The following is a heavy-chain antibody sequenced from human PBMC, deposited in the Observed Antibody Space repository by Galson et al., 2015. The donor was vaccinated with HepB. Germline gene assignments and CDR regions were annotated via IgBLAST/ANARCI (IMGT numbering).Heavy chain of an antibody. J-gene: IGHJ6*02. CDR3: TTDLEGSSWYATQDYYYYGMDV. CDR2: IKSKTDGGTT. CDR1: GFTFSNAW. D-gene: IGHD6-13*01. Sequence: SLRLSCAASGFTFSNAWMSWVRQAPGKGLEWVGRIKSKTDGGTTDYAAPVKGRFTISRDDSKNTLYLQMNSLKTEDTAVYYCTTDLEGSSWYATQDYYYYGMDVWGQGTTVTVSS. V-gene: IGHV3-15*01.